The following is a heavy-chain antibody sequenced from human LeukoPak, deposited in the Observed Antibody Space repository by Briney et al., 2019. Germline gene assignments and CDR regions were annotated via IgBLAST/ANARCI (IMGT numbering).Heavy chain of an antibody. V-gene: IGHV1-8*03. CDR2: MNPNSGNT. Sequence: ASVKVSCKASGYTFTSYDINWVRQATGQGLEWMGWMNPNSGNTGYAQKFQGRVTITRNTSISTAYMELSSLRSEDTAVYYCATENYSNYGREFDYWGQGTLVTVSS. J-gene: IGHJ4*02. D-gene: IGHD4-11*01. CDR1: GYTFTSYD. CDR3: ATENYSNYGREFDY.